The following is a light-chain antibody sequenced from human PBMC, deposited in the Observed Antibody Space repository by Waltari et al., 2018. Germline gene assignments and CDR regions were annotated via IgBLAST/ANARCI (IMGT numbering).Light chain of an antibody. CDR2: DNY. Sequence: QSVLPQPPSVSAPPGQKVTISCSGSSSNIGNYLVSWYHQLPGATPKLLIYDNYKRPSGIPYRFSASKSGTSATLDVTGLQIGDGADYYCATWDNSLTAVVFGGGTRLTVL. V-gene: IGLV1-51*01. J-gene: IGLJ2*01. CDR1: SSNIGNYL. CDR3: ATWDNSLTAVV.